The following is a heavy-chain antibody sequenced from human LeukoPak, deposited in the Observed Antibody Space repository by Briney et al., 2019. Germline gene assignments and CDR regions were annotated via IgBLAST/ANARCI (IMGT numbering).Heavy chain of an antibody. D-gene: IGHD6-25*01. V-gene: IGHV1-69*13. J-gene: IGHJ4*02. CDR2: IIPIFGTA. CDR3: ARVSSGWHGYLDH. CDR1: GGTFSSYA. Sequence: SVKVSCKASGGTFSSYAISWVRQAPGQGLEWMGGIIPIFGTANYAQKFQGRVTITADESTSTAYMDLSSLRSEDTAVYYCARVSSGWHGYLDHWGQGTPATVSS.